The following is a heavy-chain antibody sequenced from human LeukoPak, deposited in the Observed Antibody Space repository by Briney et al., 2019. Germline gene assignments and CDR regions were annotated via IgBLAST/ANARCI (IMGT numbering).Heavy chain of an antibody. V-gene: IGHV1-2*04. J-gene: IGHJ1*01. D-gene: IGHD3-22*01. CDR3: ARNYYDSSGYYVEAYFQH. Sequence: ASVKVSCKASGYTFTGYYMHWVRQAPGQGLEWMGWINPNSGGTNYAQKFQGWVTMTRDTSISTAYMELSRLRSDGTAVYYCARNYYDSSGYYVEAYFQHWGQGTLVTVSS. CDR1: GYTFTGYY. CDR2: INPNSGGT.